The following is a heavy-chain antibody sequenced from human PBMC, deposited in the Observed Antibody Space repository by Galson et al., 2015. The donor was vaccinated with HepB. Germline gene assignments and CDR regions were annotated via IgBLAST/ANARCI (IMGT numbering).Heavy chain of an antibody. J-gene: IGHJ4*02. D-gene: IGHD3-22*01. CDR2: IYSGTST. Sequence: SLRLSCAASGFTFDDSTMHWVRQVPGKGLQWVSIIYSGTSTYYADSVRGRFTISRHNFKNTLYLQMNSLRAEDTAVYYCARGPRYYYDSSGPGYFDYWGQGTLVTVSS. CDR1: GFTFDDST. V-gene: IGHV3-53*04. CDR3: ARGPRYYYDSSGPGYFDY.